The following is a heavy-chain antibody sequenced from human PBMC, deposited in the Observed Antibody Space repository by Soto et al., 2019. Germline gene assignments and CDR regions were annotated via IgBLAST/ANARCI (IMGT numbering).Heavy chain of an antibody. Sequence: EVQLLESGGGLVKPGGSLRLSCAASGFTFSRYGMNWVRQAPGKGLELVSSISGLSSYIYYADSVKGRFTVSRDNAKNSLYVQMNSLRAEDTAVYYCARDPQQRLADSYYYGMEVWGQGTTVIVSS. D-gene: IGHD6-25*01. V-gene: IGHV3-21*02. CDR1: GFTFSRYG. J-gene: IGHJ6*02. CDR3: ARDPQQRLADSYYYGMEV. CDR2: ISGLSSYI.